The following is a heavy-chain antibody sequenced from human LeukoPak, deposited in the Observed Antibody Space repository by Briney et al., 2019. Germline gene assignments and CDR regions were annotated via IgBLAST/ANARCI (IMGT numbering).Heavy chain of an antibody. D-gene: IGHD6-19*01. CDR3: ARAGYSSGRHLGY. CDR2: ISAYNGNT. V-gene: IGHV1-18*01. CDR1: GYTFTSYG. Sequence: ASVKVSCKASGYTFTSYGISWVRQAPGQGLEWMGWISAYNGNTNYAQKLQGRVTMTTDTSTSTVYMELSSLRSEDTAVYYCARAGYSSGRHLGYWGQGTLVTVSS. J-gene: IGHJ4*02.